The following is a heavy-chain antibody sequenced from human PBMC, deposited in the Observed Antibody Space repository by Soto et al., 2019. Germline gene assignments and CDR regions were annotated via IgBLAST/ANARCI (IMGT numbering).Heavy chain of an antibody. J-gene: IGHJ4*02. CDR2: INNSGSST. CDR1: GFTFSSYA. V-gene: IGHV3-23*01. D-gene: IGHD3-16*02. Sequence: GGSLRLSCAASGFTFSSYAMTWARPAPGKGLEWVSSINNSGSSTYCADSVKSRFTMYRDKSKNTVYLHMNSQRDEETDVYYCAKDTSDTSLGKTNDWGEGILVTVSS. CDR3: AKDTSDTSLGKTND.